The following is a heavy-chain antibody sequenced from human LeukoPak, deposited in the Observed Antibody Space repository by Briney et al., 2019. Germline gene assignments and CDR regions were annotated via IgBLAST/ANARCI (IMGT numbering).Heavy chain of an antibody. CDR1: EFTFSTYS. Sequence: GGSLRLSCAASEFTFSTYSMNWVRQAPGKGLEWASYISSSSSTIYYADSVKGRFTISRDNAKNSLFLQMNSLRAEDTAVYYCARGRLVRPPGYDYWGQGTLVTVSS. CDR3: ARGRLVRPPGYDY. D-gene: IGHD3-9*01. CDR2: ISSSSSTI. V-gene: IGHV3-48*01. J-gene: IGHJ4*02.